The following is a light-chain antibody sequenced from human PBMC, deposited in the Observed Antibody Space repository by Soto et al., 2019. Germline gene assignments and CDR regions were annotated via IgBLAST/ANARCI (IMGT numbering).Light chain of an antibody. CDR1: QSVSSNY. CDR3: QQYGSSPLFT. CDR2: GAS. J-gene: IGKJ3*01. V-gene: IGKV3-20*01. Sequence: EFVLTQSPGTLSLSPGERATLSCRAGQSVSSNYLAWYQQKPGQAPRLLIYGASSRATGIPDRFSGSGSGTDFTLTISRLEPEDFAVYYCQQYGSSPLFTFGPGTKVYIK.